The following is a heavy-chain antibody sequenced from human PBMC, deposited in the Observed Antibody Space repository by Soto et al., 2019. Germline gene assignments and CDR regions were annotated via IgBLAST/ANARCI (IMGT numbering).Heavy chain of an antibody. Sequence: PGESLKISCKGSGYSFTSYWISWVRQMPGKGLERMGRIDPSDSYTNYSPSFQGHVTISADKSISTAYLQWSSLKASDTAMYYCARLIYYGSGYYYGMDVCGQGTTVTVSS. J-gene: IGHJ6*02. CDR3: ARLIYYGSGYYYGMDV. CDR2: IDPSDSYT. V-gene: IGHV5-10-1*01. D-gene: IGHD3-10*01. CDR1: GYSFTSYW.